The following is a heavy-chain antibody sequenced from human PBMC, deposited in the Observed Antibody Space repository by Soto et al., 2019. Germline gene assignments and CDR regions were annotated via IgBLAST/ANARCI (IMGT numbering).Heavy chain of an antibody. J-gene: IGHJ6*02. CDR3: ARPRLTEVRGVVGSYNGMDV. CDR1: GYTFTSYW. CDR2: IYPGDSDT. V-gene: IGHV5-51*01. Sequence: PGESLKISCKGFGYTFTSYWIGWVRQMPGKGLEWMGIIYPGDSDTRYSPSFQGQVTISADKSISTAYLQWSSLKASGTAMYYCARPRLTEVRGVVGSYNGMDVWGQGTTVTVSS. D-gene: IGHD3-10*01.